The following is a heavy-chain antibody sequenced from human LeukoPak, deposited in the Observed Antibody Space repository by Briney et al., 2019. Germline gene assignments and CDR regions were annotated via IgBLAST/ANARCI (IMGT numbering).Heavy chain of an antibody. J-gene: IGHJ3*02. CDR1: GFTFSSYA. D-gene: IGHD6-19*01. Sequence: PGGSLRLSCAASGFTFSSYAMHWVRQAPGKGLEWVAVISYGGSNKYYADSVKGRFTISRDNSKNTLYLQMNSLRAEDTAVYYCAKGRGRYSSGWDDAFDIWGQGTMVTVSS. V-gene: IGHV3-30-3*01. CDR2: ISYGGSNK. CDR3: AKGRGRYSSGWDDAFDI.